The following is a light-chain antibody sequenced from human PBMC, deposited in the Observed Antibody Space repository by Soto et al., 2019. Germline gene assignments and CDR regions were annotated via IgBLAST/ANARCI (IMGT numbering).Light chain of an antibody. Sequence: DIQMTQSPSSLSASVGDRVTITCRASQSISSYLNWYQQKPGKAPKFLIYAASSLQSGVPSRFSGSGSGTDFTLTISSLQPEDFATYYCQQSYSTPPFTFGPGTKVDI. J-gene: IGKJ3*01. CDR1: QSISSY. V-gene: IGKV1-39*01. CDR2: AAS. CDR3: QQSYSTPPFT.